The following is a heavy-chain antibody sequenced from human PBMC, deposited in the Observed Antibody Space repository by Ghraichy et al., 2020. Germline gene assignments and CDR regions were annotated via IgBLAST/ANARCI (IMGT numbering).Heavy chain of an antibody. CDR1: GGSISSGSYY. CDR3: ARERTEMATMIFAY. J-gene: IGHJ4*02. D-gene: IGHD5-24*01. V-gene: IGHV4-61*02. CDR2: IYTSGST. Sequence: SETLSLTCTVSGGSISSGSYYWSWIRQPAGKGLEWIGRIYTSGSTNYNPSLKSRVTISVDTSKNQFSLKLSSVTAADTAVYYCARERTEMATMIFAYWGQGTLVTVSS.